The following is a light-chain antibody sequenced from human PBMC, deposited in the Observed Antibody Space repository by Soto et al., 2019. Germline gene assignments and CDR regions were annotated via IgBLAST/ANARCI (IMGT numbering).Light chain of an antibody. CDR3: SSYTVSTPVV. CDR2: GNS. V-gene: IGLV1-40*01. Sequence: QSVLTQPPSVSGAPGQRVTISCTGSSSNIGAGYDVHWYQQLPGTAPKLLIYGNSNRPSGVPDRFSGSKSGTSASLAITGLQAEDEADYYCSSYTVSTPVVFGGGTKLTVL. J-gene: IGLJ2*01. CDR1: SSNIGAGYD.